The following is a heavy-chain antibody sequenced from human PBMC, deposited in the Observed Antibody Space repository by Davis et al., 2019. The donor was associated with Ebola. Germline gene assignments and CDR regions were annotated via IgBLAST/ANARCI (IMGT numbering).Heavy chain of an antibody. Sequence: ASVKVSCKASGYTFTSYYMHWVRQAPGQGLEWMGIINPRGGSTSYAQKFQCRVTITADESTSTAYMELSSLRSDDTAVYYCARVRGYCSGGSCYRWFDPWGQGTLVTVSS. CDR2: INPRGGST. D-gene: IGHD2-15*01. V-gene: IGHV1-46*01. CDR3: ARVRGYCSGGSCYRWFDP. J-gene: IGHJ5*02. CDR1: GYTFTSYY.